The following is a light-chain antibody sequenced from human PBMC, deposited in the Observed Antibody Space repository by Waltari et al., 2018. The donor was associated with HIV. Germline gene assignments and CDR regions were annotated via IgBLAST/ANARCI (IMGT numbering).Light chain of an antibody. Sequence: VMTQSPATLSVSPGDRTTLSCRASQSVRTKLAWYQQKPGQPPRPLIYGASPRATGIGARFSGSGSWTEFTLTINSLQFEDYAVYYCQQYDYWPPWTFGQGTKVEMK. CDR1: QSVRTK. CDR2: GAS. J-gene: IGKJ1*01. CDR3: QQYDYWPPWT. V-gene: IGKV3-15*01.